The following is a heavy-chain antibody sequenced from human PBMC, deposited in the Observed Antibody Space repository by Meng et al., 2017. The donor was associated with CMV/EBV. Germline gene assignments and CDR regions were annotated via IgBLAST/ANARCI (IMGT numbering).Heavy chain of an antibody. V-gene: IGHV4-31*03. CDR1: GGSISSGGYY. CDR2: TYYSGST. J-gene: IGHJ4*02. D-gene: IGHD1-26*01. CDR3: ARPRYSGSYYGY. Sequence: TVSGGSISSGGYYWSWIRQHPGKGLEWIGYTYYSGSTYYNPSLKSRVTISVDTSKNQFSLKLSSVTAADTAVYYCARPRYSGSYYGYWGQGTLVTVSS.